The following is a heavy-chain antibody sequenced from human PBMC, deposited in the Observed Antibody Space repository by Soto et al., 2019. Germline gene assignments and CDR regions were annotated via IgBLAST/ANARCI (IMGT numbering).Heavy chain of an antibody. CDR1: GDSVSSNSAA. CDR2: TYYRSKWYN. V-gene: IGHV6-1*01. J-gene: IGHJ5*02. Sequence: PSQTLSLTCAISGDSVSSNSAALNWIRQSPSRGLEWLGRTYYRSKWYNDYAVSVKSRITINPDTSKNQFSLQLNSVTPEDTAVYYCARDRGYYYDSSGYYGRWFDPWGQGTLVTASS. CDR3: ARDRGYYYDSSGYYGRWFDP. D-gene: IGHD3-22*01.